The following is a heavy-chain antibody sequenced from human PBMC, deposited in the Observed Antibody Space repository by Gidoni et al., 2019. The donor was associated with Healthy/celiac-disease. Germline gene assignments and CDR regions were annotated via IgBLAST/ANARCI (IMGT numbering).Heavy chain of an antibody. CDR1: GGSISSSSYY. J-gene: IGHJ4*02. V-gene: IGHV4-39*01. D-gene: IGHD6-13*01. Sequence: QLQLQESGPGLVKPSATLSLTCTVSGGSISSSSYYWGWIRQPPGKGLEWIGSIYYSGSTYYNPSLKSRVTISVDTSKNQFSLKLSSVTAADTAVYYCARLIAAVQFDYWGQGTLVTVSS. CDR3: ARLIAAVQFDY. CDR2: IYYSGST.